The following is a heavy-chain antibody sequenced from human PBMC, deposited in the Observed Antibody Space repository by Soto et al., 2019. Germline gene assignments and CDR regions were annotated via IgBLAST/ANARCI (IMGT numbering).Heavy chain of an antibody. CDR1: GYTFTNYG. Sequence: QVQVVQSGDEVKKPGASVKVSCKASGYTFTNYGFSWVRQAPGQGLEWMGWISGYNGNTKYAEKFQGRVTMTTDTSTSTANMELRHLSSDDTAVYYGASEGQAPYYYYGMDVWGQGTAVTVSS. CDR2: ISGYNGNT. V-gene: IGHV1-18*01. J-gene: IGHJ6*02. CDR3: ASEGQAPYYYYGMDV.